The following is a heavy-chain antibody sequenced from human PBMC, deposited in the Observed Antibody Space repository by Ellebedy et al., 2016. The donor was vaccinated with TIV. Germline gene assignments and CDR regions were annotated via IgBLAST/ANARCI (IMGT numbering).Heavy chain of an antibody. CDR1: GFTFSNYG. Sequence: GESLKISCAASGFTFSNYGMHWVRQAPGKGLEWVALISHDGNNQYYADSVKGRFTISRDNVKNSLYLQMNSLRAEDTAVYYCARGADTTMVWGALDIWGQGTVVTVSS. CDR3: ARGADTTMVWGALDI. J-gene: IGHJ3*02. V-gene: IGHV3-33*05. CDR2: ISHDGNNQ. D-gene: IGHD5-18*01.